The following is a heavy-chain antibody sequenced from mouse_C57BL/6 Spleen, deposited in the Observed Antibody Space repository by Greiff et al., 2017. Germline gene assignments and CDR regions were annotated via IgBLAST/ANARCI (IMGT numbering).Heavy chain of an antibody. V-gene: IGHV14-4*01. Sequence: EVQLQQSGAELVRPGASVKLSCTASGFNIKDDYMHWVKQRPEQGLEWIGWIDPENGDTEYASKFQGKATITADTSSNTAYLQLSSLTSEDTAVYYCNYYSNYGDYYAMDYWGQGTSVTVSS. D-gene: IGHD2-5*01. CDR2: IDPENGDT. CDR3: NYYSNYGDYYAMDY. CDR1: GFNIKDDY. J-gene: IGHJ4*01.